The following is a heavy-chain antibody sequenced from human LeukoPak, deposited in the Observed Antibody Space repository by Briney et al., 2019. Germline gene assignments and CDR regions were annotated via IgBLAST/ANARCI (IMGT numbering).Heavy chain of an antibody. J-gene: IGHJ4*02. CDR1: GFTFSSYA. Sequence: GRSLRLSCAASGFTFSSYAMHWVRQAPGKGLEWVAVISYDGSNKYYADSVKGRFIISRDNSKNTLYLQMNSLRVEDTAVYYCAKHPYNDFWSGYYKGFDYWGQGTLVTVSS. CDR2: ISYDGSNK. D-gene: IGHD3-3*01. CDR3: AKHPYNDFWSGYYKGFDY. V-gene: IGHV3-30*04.